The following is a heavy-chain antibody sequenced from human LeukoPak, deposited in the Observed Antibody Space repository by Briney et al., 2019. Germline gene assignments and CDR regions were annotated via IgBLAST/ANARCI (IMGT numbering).Heavy chain of an antibody. D-gene: IGHD6-6*01. CDR1: GGSISSGSYY. J-gene: IGHJ4*02. V-gene: IGHV4-61*02. CDR2: IYTSGST. Sequence: SQTLSLTCTVSGGSISSGSYYWSWLRQPAGKGLEWIGRIYTSGSTNYNPSLKSRVTISVDTSKNQFSLKLSSVTAADTAVYYCARVSHEYSSSFFDYWGQGTLVTVSS. CDR3: ARVSHEYSSSFFDY.